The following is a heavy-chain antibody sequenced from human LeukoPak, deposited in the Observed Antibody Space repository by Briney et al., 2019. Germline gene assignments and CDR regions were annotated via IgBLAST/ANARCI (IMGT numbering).Heavy chain of an antibody. CDR2: IYEKGNA. Sequence: SETLSLTCALYGGSFSSYSWSWTWIRQTPEKGLEWIGEIYEKGNANYNPSLKSRVTIDLDTSKNQFSLKLTSMTAADTAMYYCARGYYPPRWYFDLWGRGTLVTVSS. D-gene: IGHD3-10*01. J-gene: IGHJ2*01. V-gene: IGHV4-34*01. CDR3: ARGYYPPRWYFDL. CDR1: GGSFSSYS.